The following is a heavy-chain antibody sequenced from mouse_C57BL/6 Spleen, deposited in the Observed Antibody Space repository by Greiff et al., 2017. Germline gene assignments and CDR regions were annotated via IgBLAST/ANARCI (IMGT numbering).Heavy chain of an antibody. V-gene: IGHV5-4*03. CDR1: GFTFSSYA. CDR3: ARGNYDRYFDV. J-gene: IGHJ1*03. Sequence: EVKLVESGGGLVKPGGSLKLSCAASGFTFSSYAMSWVRQTPEKRLAWVATISDGGSYTYYPDNVKGRFTISRDNAKNNLYLQMSHLKSEDTAMYYCARGNYDRYFDVWGTGTTVTVSS. CDR2: ISDGGSYT. D-gene: IGHD2-4*01.